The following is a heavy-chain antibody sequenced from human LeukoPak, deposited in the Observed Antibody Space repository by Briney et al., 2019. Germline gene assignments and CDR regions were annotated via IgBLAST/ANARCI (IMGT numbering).Heavy chain of an antibody. CDR1: GGTFSSYA. CDR3: ASSKSGSYLNYFDY. CDR2: IIPIFGTA. D-gene: IGHD1-26*01. V-gene: IGHV1-69*13. J-gene: IGHJ4*02. Sequence: SVKVSGKASGGTFSSYAISWVRQAPGQGLEWMGGIIPIFGTANYAQKFQGRVTITADESTSTAYMELSSLRSEDTAVYYCASSKSGSYLNYFDYWGQGTLVTVSS.